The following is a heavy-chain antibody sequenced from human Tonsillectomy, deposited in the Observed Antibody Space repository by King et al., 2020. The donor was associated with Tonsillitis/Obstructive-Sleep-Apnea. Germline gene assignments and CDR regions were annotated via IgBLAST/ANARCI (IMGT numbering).Heavy chain of an antibody. CDR2: INPNSGGT. Sequence: QLVQSGAEVKKPGASVKVSCKASGYTFTGYYLHWVRQAPGQGLEWMGWINPNSGGTKYAQKCQGRVSMTRDTSISTAYMELNRLRSDDTAVYYCARGDYYAMDVWGQGTTVTVSS. J-gene: IGHJ6*02. CDR1: GYTFTGYY. CDR3: ARGDYYAMDV. V-gene: IGHV1-2*02.